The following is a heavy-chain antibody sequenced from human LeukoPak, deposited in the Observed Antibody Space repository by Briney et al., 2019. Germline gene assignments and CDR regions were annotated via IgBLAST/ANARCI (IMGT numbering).Heavy chain of an antibody. CDR1: GFIFSNYG. D-gene: IGHD2-2*01. V-gene: IGHV3-23*01. CDR3: AKDDQDIVVVPAACIDY. Sequence: AGGALRLSCAASGFIFSNYGMSWVRQAPGKGLEWVSAISGSGGSTYYADSVKGRFTISRDNSKNTLYLQMNSLRVEDTALYYCAKDDQDIVVVPAACIDYWGQGTLVTVSS. J-gene: IGHJ4*02. CDR2: ISGSGGST.